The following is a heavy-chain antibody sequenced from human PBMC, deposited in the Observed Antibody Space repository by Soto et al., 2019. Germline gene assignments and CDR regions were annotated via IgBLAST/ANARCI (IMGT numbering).Heavy chain of an antibody. CDR3: ARAPPDFWSGYYTGFDY. V-gene: IGHV5-51*01. CDR2: IYPGDSDT. Sequence: GESLKISCKGSGYSFTSYWIGWVRQMPGKGLEWMGIIYPGDSDTRYSPSFQGQVTISADKSISTAYLQWSSLKASDTAMYYCARAPPDFWSGYYTGFDYWGQGTLVTVSS. D-gene: IGHD3-3*01. CDR1: GYSFTSYW. J-gene: IGHJ4*02.